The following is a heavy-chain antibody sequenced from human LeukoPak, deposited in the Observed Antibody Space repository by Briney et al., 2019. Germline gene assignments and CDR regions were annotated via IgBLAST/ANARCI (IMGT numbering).Heavy chain of an antibody. Sequence: GGSLRLSCAASGFTFVDSYMSWIRQAPGKGREGIAFISSGGNTIYYGDSVQGRFTVSRDNAKKSVYLQMSSLRAEDTAVYYCARFKGSGYSLLIDRWGQGTLVTVSS. D-gene: IGHD3-22*01. CDR2: ISSGGNTI. V-gene: IGHV3-11*01. CDR1: GFTFVDSY. CDR3: ARFKGSGYSLLIDR. J-gene: IGHJ4*02.